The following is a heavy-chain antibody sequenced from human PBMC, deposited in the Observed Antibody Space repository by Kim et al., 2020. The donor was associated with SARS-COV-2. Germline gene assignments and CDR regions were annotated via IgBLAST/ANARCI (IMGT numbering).Heavy chain of an antibody. V-gene: IGHV3-23*01. D-gene: IGHD3-10*01. CDR1: GFTFSSYA. CDR2: ISGSGGST. J-gene: IGHJ6*02. Sequence: GGSLRLSCAASGFTFSSYAMSWVRQAPGKGLEWVSAISGSGGSTYYADSVKGRFTISRDNSKNTLYLQMNSLRAEDTAVYYCAKARGLASNYGMDVWGQGTTVTVSS. CDR3: AKARGLASNYGMDV.